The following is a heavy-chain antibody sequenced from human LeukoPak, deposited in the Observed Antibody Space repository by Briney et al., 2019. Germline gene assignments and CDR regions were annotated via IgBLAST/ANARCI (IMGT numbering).Heavy chain of an antibody. J-gene: IGHJ6*02. CDR3: ARAGSGTNYYYGMDV. D-gene: IGHD2-15*01. CDR2: INPNSGGT. V-gene: IGHV1-2*06. Sequence: GASVKVSRKASGYTFTGYYMHWVRQAPGQGLEWMGRINPNSGGTNYAQKFQGRVTMTRDTSISTAYMELSRLRSDDTAVYYCARAGSGTNYYYGMDVWGQGTTVTVSS. CDR1: GYTFTGYY.